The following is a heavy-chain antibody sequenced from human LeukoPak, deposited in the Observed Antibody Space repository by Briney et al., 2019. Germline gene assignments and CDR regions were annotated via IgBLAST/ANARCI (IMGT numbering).Heavy chain of an antibody. CDR3: ARVGTLEWLLSTYYYYGMDV. V-gene: IGHV1-8*01. CDR1: GYTFTSYD. CDR2: MNPNSGNT. D-gene: IGHD3-3*01. Sequence: ASVKVSCKASGYTFTSYDINWVRQATGQGLEWVGWMNPNSGNTGYAQKFQGRVTMTRNTSISTAYMELSSLRSEDTAVYYCARVGTLEWLLSTYYYYGMDVWGQGTTVTVSS. J-gene: IGHJ6*02.